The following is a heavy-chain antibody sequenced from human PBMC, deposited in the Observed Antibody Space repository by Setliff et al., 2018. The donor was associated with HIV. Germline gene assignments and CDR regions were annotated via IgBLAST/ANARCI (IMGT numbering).Heavy chain of an antibody. CDR1: GYTFTAYY. CDR2: IHPNTGST. CDR3: AKQGYSDSLYAFDV. Sequence: ASVKVSCKASGYTFTAYYIYWVRQAPGHGLELMGRIHPNTGSTNYLQEFQGRVTITRDTSMSTVYMALTGLTSDDAAVYYCAKQGYSDSLYAFDVWGQGTMVTVSS. D-gene: IGHD1-26*01. V-gene: IGHV1-2*06. J-gene: IGHJ3*01.